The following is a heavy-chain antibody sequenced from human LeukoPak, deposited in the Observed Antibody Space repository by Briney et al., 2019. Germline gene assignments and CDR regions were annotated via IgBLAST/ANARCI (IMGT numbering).Heavy chain of an antibody. V-gene: IGHV3-9*01. CDR2: ISWNSGSI. D-gene: IGHD5-18*01. CDR3: AKDFTAMVRGGDY. J-gene: IGHJ4*02. CDR1: GFTFDDYA. Sequence: GRSLRLSCAASGFTFDDYAMHWVRQVPGKGLEWVSGISWNSGSIGYADSVKGRFTISRDNAKNSLYLQMNSLRAEDTALYYCAKDFTAMVRGGDYWGQGTLVTVSS.